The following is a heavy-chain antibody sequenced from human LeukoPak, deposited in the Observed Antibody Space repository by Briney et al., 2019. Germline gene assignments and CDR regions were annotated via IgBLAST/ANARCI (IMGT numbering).Heavy chain of an antibody. CDR2: ISAYNGNT. CDR3: AGGYYDILTGYYNWLDP. V-gene: IGHV1-18*01. J-gene: IGHJ5*02. D-gene: IGHD3-9*01. CDR1: GYTFTSYG. Sequence: ASVKVSCKASGYTFTSYGISWVRQAPGQGLEWIGWISAYNGNTNYAQMLQGRVTMTTDTSTSTAYMELRSLRSDDTAVYYCAGGYYDILTGYYNWLDPWGQGTLVTVSS.